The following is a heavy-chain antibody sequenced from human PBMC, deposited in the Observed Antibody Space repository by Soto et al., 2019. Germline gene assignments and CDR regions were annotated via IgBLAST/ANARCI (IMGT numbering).Heavy chain of an antibody. CDR1: GGSISSGDYY. CDR2: IYYSGST. D-gene: IGHD3-22*01. J-gene: IGHJ4*02. V-gene: IGHV4-30-4*01. Sequence: PSETLSLTCTVSGGSISSGDYYWSWIRQPPGKGLEWIGYIYYSGSTYYNPSLKSRVTISVDTSKNQFSLKLSSVTAADTAVYYCARRKYYYDSSGYYYLDYFDYWAREPWSPSPQ. CDR3: ARRKYYYDSSGYYYLDYFDY.